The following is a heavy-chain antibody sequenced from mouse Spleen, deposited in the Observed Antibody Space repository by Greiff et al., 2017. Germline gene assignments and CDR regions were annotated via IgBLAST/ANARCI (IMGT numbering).Heavy chain of an antibody. D-gene: IGHD4-1*01. Sequence: EVQRVESGGGLVKPGGSLKLSCAASGFTFSSYAMSWVRQTPEKRLEWVATISDGGSYTYYPDNVKGRFTISRDNAKNNLYLQMSHLKSEDTAMYYCARALTAYWYFDVWGTGTTVTVSS. CDR2: ISDGGSYT. CDR1: GFTFSSYA. V-gene: IGHV5-4*01. J-gene: IGHJ1*03. CDR3: ARALTAYWYFDV.